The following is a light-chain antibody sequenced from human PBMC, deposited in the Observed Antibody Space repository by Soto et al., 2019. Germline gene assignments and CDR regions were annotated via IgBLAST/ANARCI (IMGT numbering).Light chain of an antibody. Sequence: DIQMTQSPSTLSASVGDRVTITCRASQSISSWLAWYQQKPGKAPKLLIYDASRLESGVPSRFSGSGSGTDFTLTISSLLPEDFATYYCQQSYSTPVTFGQGNKVDI. V-gene: IGKV1-39*01. J-gene: IGKJ1*01. CDR3: QQSYSTPVT. CDR2: DAS. CDR1: QSISSW.